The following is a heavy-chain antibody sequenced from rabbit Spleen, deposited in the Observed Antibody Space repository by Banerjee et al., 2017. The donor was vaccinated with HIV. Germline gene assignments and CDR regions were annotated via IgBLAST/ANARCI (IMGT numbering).Heavy chain of an antibody. Sequence: QEQLEESGGDRVKPGASLTLTCTASRFSFSSSDYMCWVRQAPGKGLEWISCIAGSSSGFTYSATWAKGRFTCSKTSSTTVTLQMTSLTASDTATYFCARDWRYDDYNLWGPGTLVTVS. V-gene: IGHV1S45*01. CDR2: IAGSSSGFT. CDR1: RFSFSSSDY. J-gene: IGHJ4*01. CDR3: ARDWRYDDYNL. D-gene: IGHD2-1*01.